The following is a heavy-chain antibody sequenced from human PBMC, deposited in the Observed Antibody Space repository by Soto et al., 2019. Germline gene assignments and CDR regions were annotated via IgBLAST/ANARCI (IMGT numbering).Heavy chain of an antibody. CDR3: ARDILTGYSRYDY. D-gene: IGHD3-9*01. J-gene: IGHJ4*02. CDR1: GYTFTNYA. V-gene: IGHV1-3*01. Sequence: RASVKVSCKASGYTFTNYAIHWVRQAPGQRLEWMGWINAANGDTMYSQKFQGRVTITRDTSASKAYMDLSSLRSEDTAMYYCARDILTGYSRYDYWGQGTLVTVSS. CDR2: INAANGDT.